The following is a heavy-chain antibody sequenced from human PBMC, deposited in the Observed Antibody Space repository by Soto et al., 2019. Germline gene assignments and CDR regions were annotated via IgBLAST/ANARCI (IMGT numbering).Heavy chain of an antibody. Sequence: QVQLVQSGTEVKKHGASVKVSCKASGYTFNSYGISWVRQAPGQGLEWMGWISPYDDNTNSAQNLQGRGTMTTDTATRTAYMEGRSLRSADTAVYCCARGGYYDSSGSRNYLYHGIDAWGQGTTVTVS. CDR2: ISPYDDNT. V-gene: IGHV1-18*01. CDR1: GYTFNSYG. J-gene: IGHJ6*02. D-gene: IGHD3-22*01. CDR3: ARGGYYDSSGSRNYLYHGIDA.